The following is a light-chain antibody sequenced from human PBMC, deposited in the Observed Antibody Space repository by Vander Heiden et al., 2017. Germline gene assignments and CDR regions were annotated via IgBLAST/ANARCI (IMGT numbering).Light chain of an antibody. J-gene: IGKJ4*01. V-gene: IGKV3-11*01. CDR2: DAT. CDR3: HQSSDSRT. CDR1: QSVSSF. Sequence: EVVLTQSPATLPLSPGERATLSCRASQSVSSFLAWYQQKPGQAPRLLIYDATNRATGIPPRFSGSGSGTDFTLTISSLGPEDFAVYYCHQSSDSRTFGGGTKVEIK.